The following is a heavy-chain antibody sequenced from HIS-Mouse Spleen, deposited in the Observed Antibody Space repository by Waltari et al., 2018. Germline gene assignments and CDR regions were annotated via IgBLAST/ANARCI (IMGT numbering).Heavy chain of an antibody. V-gene: IGHV3-23*01. CDR1: GFTFSSYA. Sequence: EVQLLESGGGLVQPGGSLRLSCSASGFTFSSYAMSWVRQAPGKWREGVSAIRGSGGSTYYADSVKGRFTISRDNSKNTLYLQMNSLRAEDTAVYYCAQNYYGSGSYYYWGQGTLVTVSS. CDR2: IRGSGGST. D-gene: IGHD3-10*01. J-gene: IGHJ4*02. CDR3: AQNYYGSGSYYY.